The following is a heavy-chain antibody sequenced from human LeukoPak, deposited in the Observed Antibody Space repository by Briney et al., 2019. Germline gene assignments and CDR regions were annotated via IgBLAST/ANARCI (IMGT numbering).Heavy chain of an antibody. Sequence: PSETPSLTCTVSGGSISSGGYYWSWIRQHPGKGLEWIGYIYYSGSTYYNPSLKSRVTISADTSKNQFSLKLSSVTAADTAVYYCARDYDYSKRRAFDIWGQGTMVTVSS. V-gene: IGHV4-31*03. CDR2: IYYSGST. J-gene: IGHJ3*02. D-gene: IGHD4-4*01. CDR1: GGSISSGGYY. CDR3: ARDYDYSKRRAFDI.